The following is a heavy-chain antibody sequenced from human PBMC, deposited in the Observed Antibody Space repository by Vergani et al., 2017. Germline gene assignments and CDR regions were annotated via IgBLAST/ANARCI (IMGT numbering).Heavy chain of an antibody. CDR3: ARSYCRGERCYSNWYFDL. D-gene: IGHD2-15*01. V-gene: IGHV3-7*01. CDR2: IRQDGSKT. J-gene: IGHJ2*01. Sequence: EVQLVESGGGLVQPGGSLRLSCAGSGFTFSSYWMSWVRQAPGKGLEWVANIRQDGSKTYYVDSVKGRFTISRDNAKNSLYLQMNSLRAEDTSVYYCARSYCRGERCYSNWYFDLWGRGTLVTVSS. CDR1: GFTFSSYW.